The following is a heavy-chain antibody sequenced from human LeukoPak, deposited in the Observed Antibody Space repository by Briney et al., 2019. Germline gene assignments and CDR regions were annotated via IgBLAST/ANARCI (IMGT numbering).Heavy chain of an antibody. V-gene: IGHV3-30*04. CDR3: AREDVDY. Sequence: PGGSLRLSCAASGFTFSSYAMRWVRQAPGKGLEWVAVISYDGSNKYYADSVKGRFTISRDNSKNTLYLQMNSLRAEDTAVYYCAREDVDYWGQGTLVTVSS. CDR2: ISYDGSNK. CDR1: GFTFSSYA. J-gene: IGHJ4*02.